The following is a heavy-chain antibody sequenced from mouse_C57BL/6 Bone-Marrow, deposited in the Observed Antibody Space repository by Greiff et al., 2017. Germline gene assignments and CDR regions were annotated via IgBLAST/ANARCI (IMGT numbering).Heavy chain of an antibody. CDR3: ARVGYDYDLHFDY. Sequence: VQLQQPGAELVKPGASVKLSCKASGYTFTSYWMHWVKQRPGQGLEWIGVIHPNSGSTNYNEKFKSKATLTVDKSSSTAYMQLSSLTSEDSAVYYCARVGYDYDLHFDYWGQGTTLTVSS. CDR1: GYTFTSYW. CDR2: IHPNSGST. D-gene: IGHD2-4*01. V-gene: IGHV1-64*01. J-gene: IGHJ2*01.